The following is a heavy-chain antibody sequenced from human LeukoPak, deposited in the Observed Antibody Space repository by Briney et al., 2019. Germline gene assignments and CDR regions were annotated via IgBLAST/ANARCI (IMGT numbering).Heavy chain of an antibody. CDR3: ARGSSGWPLGHSFDY. CDR2: SYCSGST. CDR1: GGSISMGEYY. D-gene: IGHD6-19*01. J-gene: IGHJ4*02. Sequence: SETLSLTGTVSGGSISMGEYYGSWIRQPPGKGVDWIGYSYCSGSTYYNPSLKSRVTLSVDTSKTPFSLKLSSVTAADTAVYYCARGSSGWPLGHSFDYWGQGTLVTVSP. V-gene: IGHV4-30-4*08.